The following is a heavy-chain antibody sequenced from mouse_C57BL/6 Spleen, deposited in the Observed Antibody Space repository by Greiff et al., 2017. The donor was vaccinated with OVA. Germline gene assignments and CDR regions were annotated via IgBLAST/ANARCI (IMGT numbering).Heavy chain of an antibody. D-gene: IGHD1-1*01. Sequence: VQLKESGGGLVKPGGSLKLSCAASGFTFSSYAMSWVRPTPEKRLEWVATISDGGSYTYYPDNVKGRFTISRDNAKNNLYLQMSHLKSDDTAMYYCARDVYCSSYDYFDYWGQGTTLTVSS. CDR2: ISDGGSYT. CDR3: ARDVYCSSYDYFDY. V-gene: IGHV5-4*01. CDR1: GFTFSSYA. J-gene: IGHJ2*01.